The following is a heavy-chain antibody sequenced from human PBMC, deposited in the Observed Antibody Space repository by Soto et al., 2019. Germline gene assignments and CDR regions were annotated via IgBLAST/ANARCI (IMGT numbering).Heavy chain of an antibody. CDR2: IRRKANSYTT. Sequence: EVQLVESGGGLVQPGGSLRLSCAASGLIFSDYHMDWVRQAPGKGLEWVGRIRRKANSYTTEYAASVKGRFTISRDDSKNSLHLQMKSLKSEDTAVYYCAMLGGWSGGSSGMDVWGQGTTVTVSS. CDR3: AMLGGWSGGSSGMDV. D-gene: IGHD6-19*01. J-gene: IGHJ6*02. V-gene: IGHV3-72*01. CDR1: GLIFSDYH.